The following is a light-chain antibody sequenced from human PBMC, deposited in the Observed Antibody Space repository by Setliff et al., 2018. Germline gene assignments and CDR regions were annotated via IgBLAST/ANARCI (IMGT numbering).Light chain of an antibody. Sequence: QSALTQPAAVSGSPGQSIAISCAGTSSDVGGYNYVSWYQQHPGKAPKLMIYEVTKRPSGVSDRFSGSKSGNTASLTISGLQAEDEADYYCLSYTSETTHARFAGGTKGTVL. CDR2: EVT. CDR1: SSDVGGYNY. J-gene: IGLJ2*01. V-gene: IGLV2-14*03. CDR3: LSYTSETTHAR.